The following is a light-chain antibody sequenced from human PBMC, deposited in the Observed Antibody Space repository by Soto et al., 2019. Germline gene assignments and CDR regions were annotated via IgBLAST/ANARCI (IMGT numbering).Light chain of an antibody. V-gene: IGKV3-11*01. J-gene: IGKJ5*01. CDR2: DAS. CDR3: QQRSSWPRIT. Sequence: ESMLTQSPATLSLSPGERATLSCRASQSVRSYLAWYQQKPGRAPRLLIYDASNRAPGIPARFSGSGSGTDFTLTISSLEPDDFAVYYCQQRSSWPRITFGQGTRLEIK. CDR1: QSVRSY.